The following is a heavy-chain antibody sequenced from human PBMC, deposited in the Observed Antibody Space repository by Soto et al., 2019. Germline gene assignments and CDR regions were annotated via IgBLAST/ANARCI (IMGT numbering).Heavy chain of an antibody. CDR1: GYTFTGYD. D-gene: IGHD3-22*01. CDR2: MNPNSGNT. J-gene: IGHJ5*02. Sequence: GASVKVSCKASGYTFTGYDINWVRQATGQGLEWMGWMNPNSGNTGYAQKFQGRVTMTRNTSISTAYMELSSLRSEDTAVYYCARGPYYYDSSGYYYWFDPWGQGTLVTVSS. V-gene: IGHV1-8*01. CDR3: ARGPYYYDSSGYYYWFDP.